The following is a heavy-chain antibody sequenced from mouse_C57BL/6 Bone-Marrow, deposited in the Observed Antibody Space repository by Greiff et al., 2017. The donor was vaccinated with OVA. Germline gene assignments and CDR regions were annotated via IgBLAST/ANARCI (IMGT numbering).Heavy chain of an antibody. V-gene: IGHV5-15*04. CDR1: GFTFSDYG. CDR3: ARQGYYGSSYAWFAY. CDR2: ISNLAYSI. Sequence: EVKVEESGGGLVQPGGSLKLSCAASGFTFSDYGMAWVRQAPRKGPEWVAFISNLAYSIYYADTVTGRFTISRENAKNTLYLEMSSLRSEDTAMYYCARQGYYGSSYAWFAYWGQGTLVTVSA. J-gene: IGHJ3*01. D-gene: IGHD1-1*01.